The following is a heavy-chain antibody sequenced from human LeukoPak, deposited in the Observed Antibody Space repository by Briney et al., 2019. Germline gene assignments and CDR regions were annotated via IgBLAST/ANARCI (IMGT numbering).Heavy chain of an antibody. CDR1: GYSISSGYF. J-gene: IGHJ5*02. D-gene: IGHD4-23*01. Sequence: SETLSLTCTVSGYSISSGYFWGWIRQPPGKGLEWIGSIYHTGSTHYNPSLKSRVTISVDTSKNQFPLKLSSVTAADTAVYYCARGPDRDHAVGNWVDPLGQGNPGPRPL. CDR3: ARGPDRDHAVGNWVDP. CDR2: IYHTGST. V-gene: IGHV4-38-2*02.